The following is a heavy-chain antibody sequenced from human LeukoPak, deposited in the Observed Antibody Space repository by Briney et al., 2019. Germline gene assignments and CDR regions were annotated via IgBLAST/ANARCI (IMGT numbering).Heavy chain of an antibody. CDR1: GFAISCNY. J-gene: IGHJ6*02. CDR3: ARHRGVYSDRAMDV. Sequence: PGGSLRLSCVASGFAISCNYISWVRQAPGKGLEWVSVIQSGGDTYYADSVKDRFTVSRDDSHNTVYVQMNSLRVEDTAVYYCARHRGVYSDRAMDVWGQGTTVTVS. D-gene: IGHD4-17*01. V-gene: IGHV3-66*04. CDR2: IQSGGDT.